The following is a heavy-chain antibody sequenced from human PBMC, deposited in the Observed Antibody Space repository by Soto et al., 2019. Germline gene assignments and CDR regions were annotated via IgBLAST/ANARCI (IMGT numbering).Heavy chain of an antibody. CDR1: GGSISSGGYY. J-gene: IGHJ5*02. V-gene: IGHV4-31*03. Sequence: SETLSLTCTVSGGSISSGGYYWSWIRQHPGKGLEWIGYIYYSGSTYYNPSLKSRVTISVDTSKNQFSLKLSSVTAADTAVYYCARVEGSSRRFDPWGQGTLVTVSS. CDR2: IYYSGST. CDR3: ARVEGSSRRFDP. D-gene: IGHD6-6*01.